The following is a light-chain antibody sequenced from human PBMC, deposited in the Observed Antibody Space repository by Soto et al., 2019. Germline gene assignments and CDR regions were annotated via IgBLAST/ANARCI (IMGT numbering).Light chain of an antibody. Sequence: EIVLTQSPGTLSLSPGERATLSCRASQSVSSDYLAWYQQKPGQTPTVLIYRASSRATGIPDRFSGSGSGIDFTLTISRLEPEDFAVYYCQQYGSSPLTFGGGTKVEIK. CDR2: RAS. J-gene: IGKJ4*01. CDR1: QSVSSDY. CDR3: QQYGSSPLT. V-gene: IGKV3-20*01.